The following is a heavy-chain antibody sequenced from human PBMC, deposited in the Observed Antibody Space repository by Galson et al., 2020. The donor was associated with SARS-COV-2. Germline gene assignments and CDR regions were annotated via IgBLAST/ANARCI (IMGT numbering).Heavy chain of an antibody. J-gene: IGHJ6*02. Sequence: GESLKISCAASRFTFSNYGMHWVRQAPGKGLEWVAVISFDERNTYYADSVKGRFTITRDTAKSTLYLQMNSLRPEDTAVYFCAKVAVAGNPLTSYYYAMDVWGQGTTVTVSS. CDR3: AKVAVAGNPLTSYYYAMDV. V-gene: IGHV3-30*18. CDR1: RFTFSNYG. D-gene: IGHD6-19*01. CDR2: ISFDERNT.